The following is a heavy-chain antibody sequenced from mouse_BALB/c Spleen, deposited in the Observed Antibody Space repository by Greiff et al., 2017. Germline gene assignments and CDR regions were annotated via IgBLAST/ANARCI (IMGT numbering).Heavy chain of an antibody. Sequence: EVKLQESGPGLVKPSQSLSLTCSVTGYSITSGYYWNWIRQFPGNQLEWMGYISYDGSNNYNPSLKNRISITRDTSKNQFFLKLNSVTTEDTATYYCARMYYGNYEAFDYWGQGTTLTVSS. J-gene: IGHJ2*01. CDR1: GYSITSGYY. V-gene: IGHV3-6*02. CDR2: ISYDGSN. CDR3: ARMYYGNYEAFDY. D-gene: IGHD2-1*01.